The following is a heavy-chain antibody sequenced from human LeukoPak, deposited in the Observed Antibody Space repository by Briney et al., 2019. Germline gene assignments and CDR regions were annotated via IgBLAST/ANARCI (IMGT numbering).Heavy chain of an antibody. Sequence: ASVKVSCKASGYTFTSYDINWVRQAPGQGLEWMGWMNPNSGNTGYAQKFQGRVTMTRNTSISTAYMELSSLRSEDTAVYYCARGLGYCTNGVCYENWFDPWGQGTLVTVSS. J-gene: IGHJ5*02. V-gene: IGHV1-8*01. CDR2: MNPNSGNT. D-gene: IGHD2-8*01. CDR3: ARGLGYCTNGVCYENWFDP. CDR1: GYTFTSYD.